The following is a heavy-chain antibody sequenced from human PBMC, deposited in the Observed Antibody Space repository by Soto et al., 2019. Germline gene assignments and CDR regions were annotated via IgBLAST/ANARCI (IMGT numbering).Heavy chain of an antibody. D-gene: IGHD3-3*01. CDR2: ISSSSSYI. CDR3: ARDLSLPTYYDFWSGYYSWFDP. V-gene: IGHV3-21*01. Sequence: PGGSLRLSCGASGFTFSSYSMNWVRQAPGKGLEWVSSISSSSSYIYYADSVKGRFTISRDNAKNSLYLQMNSLRAEDTAVYYCARDLSLPTYYDFWSGYYSWFDPWGQGTLVTVSS. CDR1: GFTFSSYS. J-gene: IGHJ5*02.